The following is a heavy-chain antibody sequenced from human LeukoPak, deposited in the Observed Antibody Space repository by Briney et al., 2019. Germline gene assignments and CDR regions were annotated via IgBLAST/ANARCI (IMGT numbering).Heavy chain of an antibody. D-gene: IGHD6-13*01. CDR2: ISSSSSTI. Sequence: GGSLRLSCAASGFTFSSYSMNWVRQAPGKGLEWVSYISSSSSTIYYADSVKGRFTISRDNAKNSLYLQMNSLRAEDTAVYYCAKPEWSSSWYFFGDWGQGTLVTVSS. CDR3: AKPEWSSSWYFFGD. J-gene: IGHJ4*02. CDR1: GFTFSSYS. V-gene: IGHV3-48*04.